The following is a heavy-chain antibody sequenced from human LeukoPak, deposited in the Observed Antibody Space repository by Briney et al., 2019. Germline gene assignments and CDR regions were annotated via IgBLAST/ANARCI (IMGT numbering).Heavy chain of an antibody. CDR1: GFTFSSYA. J-gene: IGHJ6*02. CDR2: ISYDGSNK. D-gene: IGHD3-10*01. V-gene: IGHV3-30*04. Sequence: GRSLRLSCAASGFTFSSYAMHWVRQAPGKGLEWVAVISYDGSNKYYADSVKGRFTISRDNSKNTLYLQMNSLRAEDTAVYYCARDQSIEFGEFLGSMDVWGQGTTVTVSS. CDR3: ARDQSIEFGEFLGSMDV.